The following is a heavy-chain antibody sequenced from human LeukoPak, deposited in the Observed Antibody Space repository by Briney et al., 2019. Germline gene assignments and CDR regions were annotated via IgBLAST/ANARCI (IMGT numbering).Heavy chain of an antibody. Sequence: ASVKVSCKASGGTFSSYAISWVRQAPGQGLEWMGGIIPIFGTANYAQKFQGRVTITADESTSTAYMELSSLRSEDTAVYYCAKDSRQAQWLALDCWGQGTLVIVSS. CDR1: GGTFSSYA. V-gene: IGHV1-69*01. CDR3: AKDSRQAQWLALDC. J-gene: IGHJ4*02. D-gene: IGHD6-19*01. CDR2: IIPIFGTA.